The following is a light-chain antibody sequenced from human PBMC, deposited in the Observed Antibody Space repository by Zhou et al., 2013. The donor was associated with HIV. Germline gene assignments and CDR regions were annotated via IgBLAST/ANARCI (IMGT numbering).Light chain of an antibody. CDR2: AAS. Sequence: DIQMTQSPSSLSASVGDRVTITCRASQSISSYLNWYQQKPGKAPKLLIYAASSLQSGVPSRFSGSGSGTDFTLTISSLQPEDFATYYCQQANSFPWTFGQGT. V-gene: IGKV1-39*01. J-gene: IGKJ1*01. CDR1: QSISSY. CDR3: QQANSFPWT.